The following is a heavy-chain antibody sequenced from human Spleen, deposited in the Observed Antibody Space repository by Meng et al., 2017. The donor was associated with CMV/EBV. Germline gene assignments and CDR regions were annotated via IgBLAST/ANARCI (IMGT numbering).Heavy chain of an antibody. D-gene: IGHD3-3*01. CDR1: GGSFSGYY. J-gene: IGHJ4*02. Sequence: SETLSLTCAVYGGSFSGYYWSWIRQPPGKGLEWIGEINHSGSTNYNPSLKSRVTISIDTPKKQFSLNLSSVTAADTAVYYCARVEYYAFWSGFYFEHWGQGMLVTVSS. CDR3: ARVEYYAFWSGFYFEH. CDR2: INHSGST. V-gene: IGHV4-34*01.